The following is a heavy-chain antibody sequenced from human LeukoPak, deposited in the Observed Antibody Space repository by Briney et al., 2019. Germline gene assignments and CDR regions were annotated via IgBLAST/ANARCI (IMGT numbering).Heavy chain of an antibody. CDR1: GFTFSSYW. CDR2: INSDGSST. D-gene: IGHD2-21*02. J-gene: IGHJ3*02. Sequence: PGGSLRLSCAASGFTFSSYWMHWVRHAPGKGLAWVSRINSDGSSTTYADSVKGRFTISRDNAKNTLYLQMNSLRAGDTAVFYCARAPVQYCGGDCDAFDIWGQGTMVTVSS. V-gene: IGHV3-74*01. CDR3: ARAPVQYCGGDCDAFDI.